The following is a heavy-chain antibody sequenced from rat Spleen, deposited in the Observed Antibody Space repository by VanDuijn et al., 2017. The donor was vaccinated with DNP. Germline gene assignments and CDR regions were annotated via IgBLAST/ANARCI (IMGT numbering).Heavy chain of an antibody. CDR2: IRFGGNT. V-gene: IGHV3-1*01. CDR1: GYPITSDY. D-gene: IGHD1-11*01. CDR3: ARGLNYGGYMYSWYFDF. J-gene: IGHJ1*01. Sequence: EVQLQESGPGLVKPSQSLSLTCSVTGYPITSDYWGWIRKFPGNKMEWMGYIRFGGNTGYNPSLKSRISITRDTSKNQFFLQLNSVTTEDTATYYCARGLNYGGYMYSWYFDFWGPGTMVTVSS.